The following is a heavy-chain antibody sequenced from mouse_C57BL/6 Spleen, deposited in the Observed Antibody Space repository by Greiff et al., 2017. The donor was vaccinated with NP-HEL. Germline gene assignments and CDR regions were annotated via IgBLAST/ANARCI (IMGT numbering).Heavy chain of an antibody. D-gene: IGHD1-1*01. CDR1: GYSFTDYN. CDR3: ARQDYYYGSIYLFYAMDY. V-gene: IGHV1-39*01. Sequence: VQLQQSGPELVKPGASVKISCKASGYSFTDYNMNWVKQSNGKSLEWIGVINPNYGTTSYNQKFKGKATLTVDQSYSPAYMQLNSVTSEDSAVYYCARQDYYYGSIYLFYAMDYWGQGTSVTVSS. J-gene: IGHJ4*01. CDR2: INPNYGTT.